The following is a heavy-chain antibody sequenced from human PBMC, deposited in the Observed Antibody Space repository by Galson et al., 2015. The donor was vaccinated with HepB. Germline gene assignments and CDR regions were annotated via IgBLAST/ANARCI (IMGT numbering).Heavy chain of an antibody. V-gene: IGHV3-7*01. Sequence: SLRLSCAASRFTFSSYTMHWVRQAPGKGLEWVANIKKDGSEKYYVDSVKGRFTISRDNAKNSLYLQMNSLRAEDTAVYYCVRETGFVIASMTIHWFDPWGQGTLVTVSS. CDR2: IKKDGSEK. D-gene: IGHD2/OR15-2a*01. CDR1: RFTFSSYT. CDR3: VRETGFVIASMTIHWFDP. J-gene: IGHJ5*02.